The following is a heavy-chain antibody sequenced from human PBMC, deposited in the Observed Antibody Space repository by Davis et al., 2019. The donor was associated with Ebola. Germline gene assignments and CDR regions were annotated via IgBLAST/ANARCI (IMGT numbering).Heavy chain of an antibody. J-gene: IGHJ4*02. CDR1: GFTFSRYA. D-gene: IGHD3-10*01. V-gene: IGHV3-30-3*01. CDR2: ISYDGDNE. CDR3: AREGVTSGRAGSFDY. Sequence: GESLKISCAASGFTFSRYAMHWVRQAPGKGLEWVAVISYDGDNEDYADSVKGRFTISRDKSKNTVFLQMNSLRAEDTAVYYCAREGVTSGRAGSFDYWGQGTLVAVSS.